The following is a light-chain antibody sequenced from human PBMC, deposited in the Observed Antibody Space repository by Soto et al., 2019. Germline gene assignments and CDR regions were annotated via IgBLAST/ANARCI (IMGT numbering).Light chain of an antibody. CDR2: KAS. V-gene: IGKV1-5*03. J-gene: IGKJ1*01. Sequence: DARISQSLATVSGSETNIETIHCRASQTISSWLAWYQQKPGKAPKLLIYKASTLKSGVPSRFSGSGSGTEFTLTISSLQPDDFATYYCQHYNSYSEAFCQGTKV. CDR3: QHYNSYSEA. CDR1: QTISSW.